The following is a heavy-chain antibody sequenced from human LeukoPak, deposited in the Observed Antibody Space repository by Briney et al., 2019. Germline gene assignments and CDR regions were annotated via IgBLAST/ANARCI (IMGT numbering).Heavy chain of an antibody. J-gene: IGHJ3*02. CDR3: ARVRLLSRDDAFDI. Sequence: GGSLRLSCAASGFPLSSYTMTWVRQAPGKGLEWVSYISSSSRTIYHADSVKGRFTISRDNAKNSLYLQMSSLRVEDTAVYYCARVRLLSRDDAFDIWGQGTIVTVSS. D-gene: IGHD2-2*01. V-gene: IGHV3-48*01. CDR1: GFPLSSYT. CDR2: ISSSSRTI.